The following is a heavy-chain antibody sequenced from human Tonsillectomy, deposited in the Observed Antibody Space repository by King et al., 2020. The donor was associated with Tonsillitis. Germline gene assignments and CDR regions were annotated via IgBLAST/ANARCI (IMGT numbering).Heavy chain of an antibody. J-gene: IGHJ4*02. CDR2: IYSGGSST. CDR1: GFTFSSYA. Sequence: VQLVESGGGLVQPGGSLRLSCAASGFTFSSYAMNWVRQAPGKGLEWVSVIYSGGSSTYYADSVKGRFTISRDDSKNTLYLQMNSLRAEHTAVYYCARDQGYGDYPPPYYFDCWGQGTLVTVSS. CDR3: ARDQGYGDYPPPYYFDC. D-gene: IGHD4-17*01. V-gene: IGHV3-23*03.